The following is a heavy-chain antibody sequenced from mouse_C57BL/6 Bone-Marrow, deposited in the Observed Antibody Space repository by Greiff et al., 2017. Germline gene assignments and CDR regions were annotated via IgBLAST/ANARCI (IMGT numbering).Heavy chain of an antibody. V-gene: IGHV1-59*01. CDR1: GYTFTSYW. D-gene: IGHD2-3*01. CDR2: IDPSDSYT. Sequence: VQLQQPGAELVRPGTSVKLSCKASGYTFTSYWMHWVKQRPGQGLEWIGVIDPSDSYTNYNQKFKGKATLTVDTSSSTAYMQLSSLTSEDSAVYYCARTPPSFYPYFGYWGRGTTLTVSS. CDR3: ARTPPSFYPYFGY. J-gene: IGHJ2*01.